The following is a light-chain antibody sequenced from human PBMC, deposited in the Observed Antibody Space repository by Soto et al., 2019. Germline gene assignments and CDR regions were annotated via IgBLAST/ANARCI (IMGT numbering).Light chain of an antibody. CDR2: ASS. CDR1: QSINSR. Sequence: DIQMTQSPSSLSAFIGDRVIITCRASQSINSRLSWYQQKPGKAPKLLIHASSNLLSGVPPRFSGSGSGTEFTLTISSLQPDDFATYYCQHYNSYSEAFGQGTKVDIK. V-gene: IGKV1-5*01. J-gene: IGKJ1*01. CDR3: QHYNSYSEA.